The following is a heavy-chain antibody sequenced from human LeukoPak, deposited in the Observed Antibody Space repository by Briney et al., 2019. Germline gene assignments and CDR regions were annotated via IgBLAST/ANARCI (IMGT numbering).Heavy chain of an antibody. J-gene: IGHJ4*02. CDR1: GFTFSSYG. CDR2: LSHDGNSE. Sequence: GRSLRLSCAASGFTFSSYGMHWVRQAPGKGLEWVAALSHDGNSEFYADSVKGRFTISRDNSKSTVYLQMNSLRAGDTATFYCAKDNYYGSSAVIDYWGQGALVTVSS. V-gene: IGHV3-30*18. D-gene: IGHD3-22*01. CDR3: AKDNYYGSSAVIDY.